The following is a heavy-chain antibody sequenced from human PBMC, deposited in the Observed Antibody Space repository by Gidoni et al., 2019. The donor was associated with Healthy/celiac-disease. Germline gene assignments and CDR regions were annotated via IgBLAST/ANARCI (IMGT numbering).Heavy chain of an antibody. CDR2: ISSSSSYI. Sequence: EVQLVESGGGLVKPGGSLRLSCAASGFTFSSYSMNWVRQAPGKGLEWVSSISSSSSYIYYADSVKGRFTISRDNAKNSLYLQMNSLRAEDTAVYYCASRDYGDSADAFDIWGQGTMVTVSS. D-gene: IGHD4-17*01. CDR3: ASRDYGDSADAFDI. CDR1: GFTFSSYS. V-gene: IGHV3-21*01. J-gene: IGHJ3*02.